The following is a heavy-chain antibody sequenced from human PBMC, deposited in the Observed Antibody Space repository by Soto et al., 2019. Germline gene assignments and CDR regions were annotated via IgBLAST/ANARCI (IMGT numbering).Heavy chain of an antibody. CDR3: AKDLYYYDSSGYPVFDY. CDR1: GFTFSSYA. CDR2: ISGSDDST. J-gene: IGHJ4*02. V-gene: IGHV3-23*01. D-gene: IGHD3-22*01. Sequence: LRLSCAASGFTFSSYAMSWVRQAPGKGLEWVSVISGSDDSTYYADSVKGRFTISRDNSKNTLYLQMNSLRAEDTAVYYCAKDLYYYDSSGYPVFDYWGQGTLVTVSS.